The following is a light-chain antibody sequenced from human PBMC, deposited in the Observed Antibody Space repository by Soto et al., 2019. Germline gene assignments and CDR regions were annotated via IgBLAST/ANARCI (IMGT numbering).Light chain of an antibody. CDR2: KMS. Sequence: DIVMTQTPLSSPVTLGQPASISCRSSQSLVHSDGNTYLSWLQRRPGRPPRLLMYKMSNRFSGVQDIFRGSGAGTDFTMKISRVETEDVGVYYWMEAALLPITFGGGTKVDI. CDR3: MEAALLPIT. J-gene: IGKJ4*01. V-gene: IGKV2-24*01. CDR1: QSLVHSDGNTY.